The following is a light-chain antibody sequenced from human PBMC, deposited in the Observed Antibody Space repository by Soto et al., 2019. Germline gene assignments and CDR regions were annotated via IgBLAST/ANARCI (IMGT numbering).Light chain of an antibody. Sequence: DIRLTQSPSTVSASVGDRVTITCRASQSINTWLAWYQQKPGKAPRVLIYDASSLQSGVPSRFCGSGTGTEFTLTISSLEPDDFATYYCQQYDGHFGQGTKLEIK. CDR3: QQYDGH. J-gene: IGKJ2*01. V-gene: IGKV1-5*01. CDR1: QSINTW. CDR2: DAS.